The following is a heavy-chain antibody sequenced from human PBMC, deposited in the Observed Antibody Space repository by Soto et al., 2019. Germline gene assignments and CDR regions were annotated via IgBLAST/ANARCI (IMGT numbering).Heavy chain of an antibody. J-gene: IGHJ6*03. V-gene: IGHV4-59*01. CDR3: ARMSYYYYMDV. CDR2: IYYSGGT. Sequence: SETLSLTCTVSGGSISSYYWSWIRQPPGKGLEWIGYIYYSGGTNYNPSLKSRVTISVDTSKNQFSLKLSSVTAADTAVYYCARMSYYYYMDVWGKGTTVTVSS. CDR1: GGSISSYY.